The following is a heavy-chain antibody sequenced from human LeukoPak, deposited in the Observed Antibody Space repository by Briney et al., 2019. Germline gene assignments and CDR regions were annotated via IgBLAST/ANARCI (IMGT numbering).Heavy chain of an antibody. V-gene: IGHV4-34*01. Sequence: SETLSLTCAVYVGSFSGYYWSWIRQPPGKGLEWIGEINHSGSTNYNPSLKSRVTISVDTSKNQFSLKLSSVTAADTAVYYCARGPLRGNWFDPWGQGTLVTVSS. CDR2: INHSGST. D-gene: IGHD3-10*01. CDR3: ARGPLRGNWFDP. CDR1: VGSFSGYY. J-gene: IGHJ5*02.